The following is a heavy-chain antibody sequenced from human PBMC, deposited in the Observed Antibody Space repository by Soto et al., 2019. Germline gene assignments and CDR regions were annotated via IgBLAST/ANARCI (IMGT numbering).Heavy chain of an antibody. V-gene: IGHV4-59*01. D-gene: IGHD6-19*01. CDR3: ARGRSSGWYDAFDI. J-gene: IGHJ3*02. CDR1: GGSISSYY. Sequence: SETLSLTCTVSGGSISSYYWRWIRQPPGKGLEWIGYIYYSGSTNYNPSLKSRVTISVDTSKNQFSLKLRSVTAADTAVYYCARGRSSGWYDAFDIWGQGTMVTVSS. CDR2: IYYSGST.